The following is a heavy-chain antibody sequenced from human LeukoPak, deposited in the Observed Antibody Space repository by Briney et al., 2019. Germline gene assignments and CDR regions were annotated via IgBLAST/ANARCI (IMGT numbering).Heavy chain of an antibody. CDR1: GGSISSGDYY. D-gene: IGHD2-2*02. Sequence: PSQTLSLTCTVSGGSISSGDYYWSWLRQPPGKGLEWIGYIYYSGSTYYNPSLKSRVTISVDTSKNQFSLKLSSVTAADTAVYYCARDYSSCSSTSCYKSGFDPWGQGTLVTVSS. CDR3: ARDYSSCSSTSCYKSGFDP. J-gene: IGHJ5*02. CDR2: IYYSGST. V-gene: IGHV4-30-4*01.